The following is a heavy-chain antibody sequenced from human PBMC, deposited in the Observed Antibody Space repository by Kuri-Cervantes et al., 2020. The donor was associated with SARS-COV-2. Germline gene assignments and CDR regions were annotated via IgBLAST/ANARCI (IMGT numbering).Heavy chain of an antibody. J-gene: IGHJ4*02. CDR1: GFTFSSYE. V-gene: IGHV3-48*03. Sequence: GESLKISCAASGFTFSSYEMNWVRQAPGKGLEWVSYISSSGSTIYYADSVKGRFTIARDNAKNSLYLQMNSLRAEDTAVYYCARVGYSYGYWGPFDYWGQGTLVTVSS. D-gene: IGHD5-18*01. CDR2: ISSSGSTI. CDR3: ARVGYSYGYWGPFDY.